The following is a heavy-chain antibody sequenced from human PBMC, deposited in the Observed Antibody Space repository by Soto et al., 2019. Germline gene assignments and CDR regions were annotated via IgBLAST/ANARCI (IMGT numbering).Heavy chain of an antibody. Sequence: GGSLRLSCAASGLTFTRYSMNWVRQAPGKGLEWVSSISSTTNYIYYGDSMKGRFTISRDNAKNSLYLEMNSLKAEDTAVYYCARESEDLTSNFDYWGQGTLVTVSS. J-gene: IGHJ4*02. CDR3: ARESEDLTSNFDY. CDR1: GLTFTRYS. CDR2: ISSTTNYI. V-gene: IGHV3-21*06.